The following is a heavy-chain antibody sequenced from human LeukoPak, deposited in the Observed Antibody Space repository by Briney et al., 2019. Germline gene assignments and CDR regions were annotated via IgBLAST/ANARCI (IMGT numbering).Heavy chain of an antibody. D-gene: IGHD5-24*01. CDR3: ARAGDGCNNDAFDI. V-gene: IGHV4-61*02. CDR1: GGSISSGSYY. J-gene: IGHJ3*02. Sequence: SQTLSLTCTVSGGSISSGSYYWSWIRQPAGKGLGWIGRIYTSASTNYNPSLKSRVTISVDTSKNQFSLKLSSVTAADTAVYYCARAGDGCNNDAFDIWGQGTMVTVSS. CDR2: IYTSAST.